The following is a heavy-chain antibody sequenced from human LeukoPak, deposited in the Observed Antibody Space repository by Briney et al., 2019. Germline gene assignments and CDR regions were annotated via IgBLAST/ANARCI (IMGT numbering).Heavy chain of an antibody. CDR3: ARHIAAAGTNWFDP. V-gene: IGHV3-20*04. Sequence: PGGSLRLSCAASGFTFDDHGMSWVRQAPGKGLEWVSHINWNGASIGYADSVKGRFTISRDNAKTSLYLQMNSLRAEDTALYYCARHIAAAGTNWFDPWGQGTLVTVSS. CDR2: INWNGASI. J-gene: IGHJ5*02. CDR1: GFTFDDHG. D-gene: IGHD6-13*01.